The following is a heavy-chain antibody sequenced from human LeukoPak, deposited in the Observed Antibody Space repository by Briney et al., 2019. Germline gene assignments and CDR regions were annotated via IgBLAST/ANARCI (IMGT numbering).Heavy chain of an antibody. CDR3: ARDVIFIYIDY. CDR1: GFAFSSYW. CDR2: IKQDGSEK. J-gene: IGHJ4*02. Sequence: PGGSLRLSCAASGFAFSSYWMSWVRQAPGKGLEWVANIKQDGSEKYYVDSVKGRFTISRDNAKNSLYLQMNSLRAEDTAVYYCARDVIFIYIDYWGQGTLVTVSS. D-gene: IGHD2-15*01. V-gene: IGHV3-7*01.